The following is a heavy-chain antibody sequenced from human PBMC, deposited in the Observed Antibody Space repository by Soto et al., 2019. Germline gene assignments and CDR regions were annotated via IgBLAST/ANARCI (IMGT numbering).Heavy chain of an antibody. D-gene: IGHD3-22*01. V-gene: IGHV4-39*01. CDR3: ARQTDSYYTFDAFDI. CDR1: GGSISSGSYY. CDR2: VYYSGST. Sequence: SETLSLTCTVSGGSISSGSYYWDWTRQPPGKGLEWIGNVYYSGSTNYNPSLESRVTISVDTSKNQFSLKLSSVTAADTAVYYCARQTDSYYTFDAFDIWGQGTMVTVSS. J-gene: IGHJ3*02.